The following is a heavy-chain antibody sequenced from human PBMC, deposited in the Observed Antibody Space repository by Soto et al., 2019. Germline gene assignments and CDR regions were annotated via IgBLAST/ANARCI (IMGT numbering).Heavy chain of an antibody. D-gene: IGHD3-22*01. Sequence: ASVKVSCKASGYTFTSYGISWVRQAPGQGLEWMGWISAYNGNTNYAQKLQGRVTMTTDTSTGTAYMELRSLRSDDTAVYYCARHYYDSSGYYYFDYWGQGTLVTVSS. V-gene: IGHV1-18*04. J-gene: IGHJ4*02. CDR3: ARHYYDSSGYYYFDY. CDR1: GYTFTSYG. CDR2: ISAYNGNT.